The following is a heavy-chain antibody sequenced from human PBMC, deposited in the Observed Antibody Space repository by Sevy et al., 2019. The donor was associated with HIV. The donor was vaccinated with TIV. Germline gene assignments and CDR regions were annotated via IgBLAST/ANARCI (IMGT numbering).Heavy chain of an antibody. J-gene: IGHJ6*02. CDR1: GFTFSSYA. Sequence: GGSLRLSCAASGFTFSSYAMHWVRQAPGKGLEWVAVISYDGSNKYYADSVKGRFTISRDNSKNTLYQQMNSLRAEDTAVYYCASHPVDTAMVDVYYYYGMDVWGQGTTVTVSS. D-gene: IGHD5-18*01. CDR3: ASHPVDTAMVDVYYYYGMDV. V-gene: IGHV3-30-3*01. CDR2: ISYDGSNK.